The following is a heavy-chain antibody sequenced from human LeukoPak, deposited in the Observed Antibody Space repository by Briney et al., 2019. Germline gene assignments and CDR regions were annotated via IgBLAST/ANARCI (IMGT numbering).Heavy chain of an antibody. J-gene: IGHJ4*02. D-gene: IGHD2-21*02. CDR3: ARDLRKSADYYFDY. Sequence: GGSLRLSCAASGFTFSNYATHWVRQAPGKGLEWGAVISSDGRDKHYADSVKGRFTISRDNSKNTLYLQMNSLRTEDTAIYYCARDLRKSADYYFDYWGQGSLVTVSS. V-gene: IGHV3-30*04. CDR1: GFTFSNYA. CDR2: ISSDGRDK.